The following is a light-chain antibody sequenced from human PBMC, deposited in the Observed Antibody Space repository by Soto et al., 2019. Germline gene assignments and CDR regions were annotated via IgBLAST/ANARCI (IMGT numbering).Light chain of an antibody. J-gene: IGKJ3*01. CDR3: QRYGSSPLT. V-gene: IGKV3-20*01. Sequence: EIVLTQSPGTLSLSPGERATLPCRASQSVNSNYLAWYQQKPGQAPRLLIYGASSRVTGIPDRFSGSGTGTDFTLTISRLEPEDFAVYYCQRYGSSPLTFGPGTKVDIK. CDR2: GAS. CDR1: QSVNSNY.